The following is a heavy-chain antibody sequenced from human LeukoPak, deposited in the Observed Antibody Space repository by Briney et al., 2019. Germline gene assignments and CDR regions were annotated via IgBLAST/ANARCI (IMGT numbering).Heavy chain of an antibody. CDR1: GFTFSSYA. J-gene: IGHJ4*02. D-gene: IGHD6-19*01. Sequence: GGSLRLSCAASGFTFSSYAMSWVRQAPGKGLEWVSAISGSGGSTYYADSVKGRFTISRDNSKNTLYLQMNSLRAEDTAVYYCARDREPYSSGWWGYFNYWGQGTLVTVSS. CDR2: ISGSGGST. V-gene: IGHV3-23*01. CDR3: ARDREPYSSGWWGYFNY.